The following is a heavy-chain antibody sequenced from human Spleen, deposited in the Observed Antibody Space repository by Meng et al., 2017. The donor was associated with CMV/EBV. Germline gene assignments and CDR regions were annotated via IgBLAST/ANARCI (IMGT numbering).Heavy chain of an antibody. Sequence: GESLKISCAASGVTFASYAMSWVRQAPGKGLEWVSVIGGSGGDTYLTDSVKGRFTISRDNSKNTLWLQMYSLRAEDTAVYYCALGGTTTVSFLNYWGRGTLVTVSS. V-gene: IGHV3-23*01. CDR3: ALGGTTTVSFLNY. CDR2: IGGSGGDT. J-gene: IGHJ4*02. CDR1: GVTFASYA. D-gene: IGHD4-11*01.